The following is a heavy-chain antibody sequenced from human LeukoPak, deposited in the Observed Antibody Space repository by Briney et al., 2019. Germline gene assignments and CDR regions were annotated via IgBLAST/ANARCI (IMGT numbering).Heavy chain of an antibody. D-gene: IGHD2-2*01. Sequence: GGSLRLSCAASGFTFSSYSMNWVRQAPGKGLEWVSYISSSSSTIYYADSVKGRFTISRDNAKNSLYLQMNSLRAEDTAVYYCARGGRVGSWVHYMPFDYWGQGTLVTVSS. J-gene: IGHJ4*02. V-gene: IGHV3-48*04. CDR2: ISSSSSTI. CDR3: ARGGRVGSWVHYMPFDY. CDR1: GFTFSSYS.